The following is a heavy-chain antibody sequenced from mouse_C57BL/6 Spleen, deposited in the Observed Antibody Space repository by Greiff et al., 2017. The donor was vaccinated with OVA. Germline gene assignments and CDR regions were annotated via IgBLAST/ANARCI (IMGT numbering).Heavy chain of an antibody. Sequence: QVQLQQSGAELVKPGASVKISCKASGYTFTDYYINWVKQRPGQGLEWIGKIGPGSGSTYYNEKFKGKATLTADKSSSTAYMQLSSLTSEDSAVYFCARNPLYYGSSYGYFDVWGTGTTVTVSS. V-gene: IGHV1-77*01. CDR2: IGPGSGST. J-gene: IGHJ1*03. CDR3: ARNPLYYGSSYGYFDV. D-gene: IGHD1-1*01. CDR1: GYTFTDYY.